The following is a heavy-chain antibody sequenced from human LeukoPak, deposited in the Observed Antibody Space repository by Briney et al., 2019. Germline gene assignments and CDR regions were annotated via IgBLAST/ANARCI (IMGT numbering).Heavy chain of an antibody. CDR3: ARDAAYYDSSGYYV. Sequence: GGSLRLSCAASGFTFSDYYMSWIRQAPGKGLEWVSYISSSGSTIYYADSVKGRFTISRDNAKNSLYLQMNGLRAEDTAVYYCARDAAYYDSSGYYVWGQGTLVTVSS. J-gene: IGHJ4*02. V-gene: IGHV3-11*01. CDR1: GFTFSDYY. D-gene: IGHD3-22*01. CDR2: ISSSGSTI.